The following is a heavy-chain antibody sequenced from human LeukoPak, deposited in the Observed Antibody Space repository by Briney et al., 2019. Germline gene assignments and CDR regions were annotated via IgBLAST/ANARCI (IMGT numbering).Heavy chain of an antibody. CDR2: IGGSGAAT. CDR1: GFTFTNYA. V-gene: IGHV3-23*01. Sequence: PGGSLRLSCAASGFTFTNYAMSWDREAPGKGLEWVSTIGGSGAATKYADSVKGRFTISRDNSKNTLYLQMNSLRADDTAVYYCAKSERFDPWGQGTLVTVSS. CDR3: AKSERFDP. J-gene: IGHJ5*02.